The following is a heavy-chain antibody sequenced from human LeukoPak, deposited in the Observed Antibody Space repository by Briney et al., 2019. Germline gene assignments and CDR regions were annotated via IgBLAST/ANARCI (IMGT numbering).Heavy chain of an antibody. Sequence: SVKVSCTASGGTFSSYAISWVRQAPGQGLEWMGGIIPIFGTANYAQKFQGRVTITADESTSTAYMELSSLRSEDTAVYYCARLYYYDSSGYYQNAFDIWGQGTMVTVSS. CDR1: GGTFSSYA. D-gene: IGHD3-22*01. V-gene: IGHV1-69*13. J-gene: IGHJ3*02. CDR3: ARLYYYDSSGYYQNAFDI. CDR2: IIPIFGTA.